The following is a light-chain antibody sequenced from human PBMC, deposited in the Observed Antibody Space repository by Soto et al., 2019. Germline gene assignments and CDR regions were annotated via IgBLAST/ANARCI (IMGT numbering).Light chain of an antibody. CDR2: AAS. CDR1: QDINIF. Sequence: DIQMTQSPTSLSAFVGDRVTITCRASQDINIFLAWFQQKPGKAPKSLIYAASTLHSGVPSNFSGSGSGTDFTLTITSLQPEDFATYYCQQYVRDPWTFGQGTRVDFK. J-gene: IGKJ1*01. CDR3: QQYVRDPWT. V-gene: IGKV1-16*02.